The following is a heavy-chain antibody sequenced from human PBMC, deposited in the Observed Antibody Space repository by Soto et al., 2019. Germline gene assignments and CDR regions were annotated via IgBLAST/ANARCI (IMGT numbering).Heavy chain of an antibody. CDR3: ARGYSGYEPFDD. Sequence: SETLSLTCTVSGGSISSGGYYWSWIRQHPGKGLEWIGYIYYSGSTYYNPSLKSRVTISVDTSKNQFSLKLSSVTAADTAVYYWARGYSGYEPFDDWGQGTLVTVSS. J-gene: IGHJ4*02. CDR1: GGSISSGGYY. CDR2: IYYSGST. V-gene: IGHV4-31*03. D-gene: IGHD5-12*01.